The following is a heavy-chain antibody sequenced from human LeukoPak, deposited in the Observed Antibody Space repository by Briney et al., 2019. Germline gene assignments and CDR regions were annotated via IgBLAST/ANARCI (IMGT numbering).Heavy chain of an antibody. CDR1: GFPFRTFA. Sequence: PGGSLRPSCSTSGFPFRTFAMTTVPQPPGKGLEWDSSIFPSGGEIHCADSVRGRFTISRDNSKSTLSLQMNSLRADDTAIYYCATYRQVLLPFESWGQGTLVTVSS. J-gene: IGHJ4*02. CDR3: ATYRQVLLPFES. CDR2: IFPSGGEI. V-gene: IGHV3-23*01. D-gene: IGHD2-8*02.